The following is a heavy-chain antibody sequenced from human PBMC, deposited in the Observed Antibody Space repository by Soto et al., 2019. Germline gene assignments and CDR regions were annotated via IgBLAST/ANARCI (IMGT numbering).Heavy chain of an antibody. D-gene: IGHD2-15*01. CDR1: GYTFTSYA. CDR3: ARGRDIVANKRRYGMDV. CDR2: INAGNGNT. V-gene: IGHV1-3*01. J-gene: IGHJ6*02. Sequence: ASVKVSCKASGYTFTSYAMHWVRQAPGQRLEWMGWINAGNGNTKYSQKFQGRVTITRDTSASTAYMELSSLRSEDTAVYYCARGRDIVANKRRYGMDVWGQGTTVTVSS.